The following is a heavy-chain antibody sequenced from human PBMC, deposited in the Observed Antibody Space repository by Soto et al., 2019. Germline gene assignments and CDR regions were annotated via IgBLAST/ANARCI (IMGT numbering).Heavy chain of an antibody. CDR2: ISPNSGDT. Sequence: ASVKVSGKTSGYTFTGHYIHWVRQAPGQGPEWMGEISPNSGDTRYAQRFQGRVTMTRDTSITTVYMELANLSPDDTAVYYCGRGRSGQLVVFYWGQGTLVTVS. CDR3: GRGRSGQLVVFY. V-gene: IGHV1-2*02. CDR1: GYTFTGHY. D-gene: IGHD1-26*01. J-gene: IGHJ4*02.